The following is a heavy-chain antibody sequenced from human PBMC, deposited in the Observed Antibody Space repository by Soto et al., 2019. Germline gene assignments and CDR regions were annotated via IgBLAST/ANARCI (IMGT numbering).Heavy chain of an antibody. D-gene: IGHD5-12*01. CDR2: TTGSGGTT. CDR3: GKHSGYDHYYGMDV. V-gene: IGHV3-23*01. J-gene: IGHJ6*02. Sequence: VQLLESGGGLVQPGGSLRLSCAASIFSFDIYAMSWVRQAPGKGLEWVSATTGSGGTTYYAGSVKGRFTISRDNSKNTLYLQMNSRRAEDTAVYYCGKHSGYDHYYGMDVWGQGTTVTVSS. CDR1: IFSFDIYA.